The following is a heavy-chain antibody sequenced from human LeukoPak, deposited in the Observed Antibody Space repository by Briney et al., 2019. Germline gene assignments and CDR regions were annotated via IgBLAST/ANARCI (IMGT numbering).Heavy chain of an antibody. CDR3: ARGPTIITYYYDSSGYYWISEAFDI. J-gene: IGHJ3*02. CDR1: GGSISSSSYY. D-gene: IGHD3-22*01. V-gene: IGHV4-39*07. Sequence: SSETLSLTCTVAGGSISSSSYYWGWIRQPPGKGLEWIGSIYYSGSTYYNPSPKRRVPISVDTSKNPFSMKLSSVTAADTAVYYCARGPTIITYYYDSSGYYWISEAFDIWGQGTMVTVSS. CDR2: IYYSGST.